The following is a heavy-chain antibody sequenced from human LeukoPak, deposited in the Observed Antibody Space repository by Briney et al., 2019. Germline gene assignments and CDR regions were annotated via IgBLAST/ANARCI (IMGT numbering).Heavy chain of an antibody. D-gene: IGHD4-23*01. V-gene: IGHV3-21*05. Sequence: GESLKISCAASGFTFSSYGMHWVRQAPGKGLEWVSYITTSSSYTTSADSLKGRFTISRDNAKNSLYLQMNSLRSEDTAVYYCARGHGGNVDYWGQGTLVTVSS. CDR2: ITTSSSYT. CDR1: GFTFSSYG. CDR3: ARGHGGNVDY. J-gene: IGHJ4*02.